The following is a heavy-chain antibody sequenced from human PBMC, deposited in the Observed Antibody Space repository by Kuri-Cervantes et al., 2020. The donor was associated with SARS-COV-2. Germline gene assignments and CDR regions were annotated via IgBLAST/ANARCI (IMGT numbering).Heavy chain of an antibody. Sequence: ESLKISCTVSGGSISSYYWSWIRQPPGKGLEWIGYIYHSGSTYYNPPLKSRVTISVDRSKNQFSLKLSSVTAADTAVYYCARDLGIAAAGSWGYFDYWGQGTLVTVSS. J-gene: IGHJ4*02. D-gene: IGHD6-13*01. CDR1: GGSISSYY. V-gene: IGHV4-59*12. CDR2: IYHSGST. CDR3: ARDLGIAAAGSWGYFDY.